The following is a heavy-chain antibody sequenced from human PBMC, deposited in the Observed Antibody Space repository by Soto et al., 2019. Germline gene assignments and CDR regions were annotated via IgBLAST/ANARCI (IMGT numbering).Heavy chain of an antibody. J-gene: IGHJ4*02. Sequence: VGSLRLSCAASGLIFSNYKMHWVRQAPGKGLVWVSRINTDGSITDYADSVKGRFTVSRDNAKNTMYLQMNSLTADGTAVYYCARDTNGLHYWGQGTLVTVSS. CDR3: ARDTNGLHY. CDR2: INTDGSIT. D-gene: IGHD2-8*01. CDR1: GLIFSNYK. V-gene: IGHV3-74*01.